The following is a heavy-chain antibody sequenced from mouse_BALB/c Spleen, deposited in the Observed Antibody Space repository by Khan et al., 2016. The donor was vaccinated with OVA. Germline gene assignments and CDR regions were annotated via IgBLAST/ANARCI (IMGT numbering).Heavy chain of an antibody. CDR1: GYTFTTYV. CDR3: ARGMGLLRGAMDY. Sequence: VQLQQSGPELVKPGASVKMSCKASGYTFTTYVIHWVKQKPGQGLEWFGYINPYNDDTKYNEKFKGKATLTSDKSSTTAYMEFSSLTSEDSAVXYCARGMGLLRGAMDYWGQGTSVTVSS. CDR2: INPYNDDT. D-gene: IGHD1-1*01. V-gene: IGHV1S136*01. J-gene: IGHJ4*01.